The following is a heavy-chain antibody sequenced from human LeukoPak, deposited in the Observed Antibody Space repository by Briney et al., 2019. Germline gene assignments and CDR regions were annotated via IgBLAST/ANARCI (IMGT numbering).Heavy chain of an antibody. CDR3: ARAPTETTSWDY. V-gene: IGHV3-66*01. D-gene: IGHD4-17*01. Sequence: PGGSLRLSCAASGFTVSSNYMSWVRQAPGKGLEWVSAIYSGGTTCYADAVKGRFTISRDNPKNMVYLQMNSLRAEDTALYYCARAPTETTSWDYWGQGTLVTVSS. J-gene: IGHJ4*02. CDR1: GFTVSSNY. CDR2: IYSGGTT.